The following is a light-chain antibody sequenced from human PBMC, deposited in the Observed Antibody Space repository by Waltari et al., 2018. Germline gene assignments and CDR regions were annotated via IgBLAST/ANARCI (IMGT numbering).Light chain of an antibody. CDR3: QVWDTSSDHVV. CDR1: NIGSKS. J-gene: IGLJ2*01. CDR2: NDS. V-gene: IGLV3-21*04. Sequence: SYLLTQAPSVSVAPGKTARITCGGNNIGSKSVHWYQQKPGQAPVLVIYNDSDRPSGIPERFSGSNSGNTATLTISRVEGGDEADYYCQVWDTSSDHVVFGGGTKLTVL.